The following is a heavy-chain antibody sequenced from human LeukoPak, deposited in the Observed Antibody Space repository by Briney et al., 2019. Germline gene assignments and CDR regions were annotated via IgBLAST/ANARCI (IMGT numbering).Heavy chain of an antibody. D-gene: IGHD3-3*01. J-gene: IGHJ4*02. CDR1: GGSFSGYY. V-gene: IGHV4-34*01. Sequence: SETLSLTCAVYGGSFSGYYWTWIRQPPGKGLEWIGEINHSGSTNYNPSLQSRVTISVDTSKNQFSLKLSSVTAADTAVYYCARGTIFGVVIDYWGQGTLVTVSS. CDR3: ARGTIFGVVIDY. CDR2: INHSGST.